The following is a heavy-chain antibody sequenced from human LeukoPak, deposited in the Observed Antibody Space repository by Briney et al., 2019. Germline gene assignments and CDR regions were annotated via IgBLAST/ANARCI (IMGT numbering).Heavy chain of an antibody. V-gene: IGHV4-30-4*07. J-gene: IGHJ5*02. D-gene: IGHD3-10*01. CDR2: IYYSGST. CDR3: ARESSYGSGSYYPNWFDP. CDR1: GGSISSGGYS. Sequence: PSETLSLTCAVSGGSISSGGYSWSWLRQPPGTGLEWIGYIYYSGSTYYNPSLKSRVTISVDTSKNQFSLKLSSVTAADTAVYYCARESSYGSGSYYPNWFDPWGQGTLVTVSS.